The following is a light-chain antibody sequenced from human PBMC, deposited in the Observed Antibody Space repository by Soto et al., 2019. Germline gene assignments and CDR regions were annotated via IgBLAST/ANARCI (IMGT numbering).Light chain of an antibody. V-gene: IGKV1-5*01. CDR2: DAS. J-gene: IGKJ1*01. CDR3: QQYYSFPLT. CDR1: QSIGSS. Sequence: DIQMTQSPSTLSASVGDRVTITCRASQSIGSSLAWYQQKPGKAPKLLIFDASSLERGVPSRFSGSGSGTDFTLTISCLQSEDFATYYCQQYYSFPLTFGQGTKVDIK.